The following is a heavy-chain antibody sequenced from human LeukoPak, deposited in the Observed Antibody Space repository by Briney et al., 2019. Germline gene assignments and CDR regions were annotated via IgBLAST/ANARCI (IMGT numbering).Heavy chain of an antibody. Sequence: GASVKVSCKASGYTFTSYYMHWVRQAPGQGLEWMGIINPSGGSTSYAQKFQGRVTMTRDMSTSTVYMELSSLRSEDTAVYYCARDRDNWNYGLTYWFDPWGQGTLVTVSP. V-gene: IGHV1-46*01. CDR2: INPSGGST. J-gene: IGHJ5*02. CDR1: GYTFTSYY. CDR3: ARDRDNWNYGLTYWFDP. D-gene: IGHD1-7*01.